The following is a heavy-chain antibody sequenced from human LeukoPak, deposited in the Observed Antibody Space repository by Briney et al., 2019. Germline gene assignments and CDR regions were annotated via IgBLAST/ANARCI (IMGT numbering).Heavy chain of an antibody. CDR2: INPSGGST. J-gene: IGHJ4*02. CDR1: GYTFTSYY. D-gene: IGHD5-24*01. Sequence: ASVKVSCKASGYTFTSYYMHWVRQAPGQGLEWMGIINPSGGSTSYAQKFQSRVTMTRDTSTSTVYMELSSLRSEDTAVYYCARDFHRVEMATNWGFDYWGQGTLVTVSS. CDR3: ARDFHRVEMATNWGFDY. V-gene: IGHV1-46*01.